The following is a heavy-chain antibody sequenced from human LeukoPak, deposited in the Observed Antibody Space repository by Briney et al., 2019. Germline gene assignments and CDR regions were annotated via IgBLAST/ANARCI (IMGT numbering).Heavy chain of an antibody. CDR1: EFSFSSYE. J-gene: IGHJ4*02. CDR3: ARGMTGSYFGHFDY. Sequence: PGGSLGLSCAASEFSFSSYEMNWVRQAPGKGLEWVSYMSASGGTIYYADSVRGRFTISRDNGKNSLYLQMSSLRAEDTAVYYCARGMTGSYFGHFDYWGQGTLVTVSS. D-gene: IGHD1-26*01. V-gene: IGHV3-48*03. CDR2: MSASGGTI.